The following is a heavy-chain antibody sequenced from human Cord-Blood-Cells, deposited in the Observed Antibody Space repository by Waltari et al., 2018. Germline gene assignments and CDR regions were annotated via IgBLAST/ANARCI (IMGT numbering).Heavy chain of an antibody. CDR1: GGTSSSYA. CDR2: IIPIFGTA. V-gene: IGHV1-69*06. Sequence: QVQLVQSGAEVKKPGSSVKVSRKASGGTSSSYAISWVRQAPGKGLEWMGGIIPIFGTASYAQKFQGRVTITADKSTSTAYMELGSLRSEDTAGYYCARAGEYSSSSSDFDYWGQGTLVTVSS. D-gene: IGHD6-6*01. CDR3: ARAGEYSSSSSDFDY. J-gene: IGHJ4*02.